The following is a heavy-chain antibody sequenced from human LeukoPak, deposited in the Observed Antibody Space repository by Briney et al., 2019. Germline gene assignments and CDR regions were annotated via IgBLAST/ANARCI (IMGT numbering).Heavy chain of an antibody. Sequence: PGGSLRLSCAASGFTFTSHGMHWVRQAPGKGLEWVAVIWNDGVTKYYADSVRGRFTISRDNSKNTLYLQMNSLRAEDTAVYYCAKDVPYWYFDLWGRGTRVSVSS. CDR3: AKDVPYWYFDL. CDR2: IWNDGVTK. J-gene: IGHJ2*01. CDR1: GFTFTSHG. V-gene: IGHV3-33*06.